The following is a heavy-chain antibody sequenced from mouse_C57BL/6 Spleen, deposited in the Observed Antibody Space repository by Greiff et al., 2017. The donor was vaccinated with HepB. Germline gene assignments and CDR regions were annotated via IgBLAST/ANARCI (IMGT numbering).Heavy chain of an antibody. V-gene: IGHV1-4*01. CDR2: INPSSGYT. J-gene: IGHJ3*01. D-gene: IGHD1-1*01. CDR3: ARSLRGVVPFAY. Sequence: QVQLKQSGAELARPGASVKMSCKASGYTFTSYTMHWVNQRPGQGLEWIGYINPSSGYTKYNQKFKDKATLTADKSSSTAYMQLSSLTSEDSAVYYCARSLRGVVPFAYWGQGTLVTVSA. CDR1: GYTFTSYT.